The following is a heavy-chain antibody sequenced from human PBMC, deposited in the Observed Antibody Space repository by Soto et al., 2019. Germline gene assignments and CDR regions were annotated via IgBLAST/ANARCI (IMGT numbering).Heavy chain of an antibody. J-gene: IGHJ5*02. CDR1: GYTFTSYG. CDR2: IRAYNGNT. V-gene: IGHV1-18*01. Sequence: QVQLVQSGAEVKKPGASVKVSCKASGYTFTSYGISWVRQAPGQGLEWMGWIRAYNGNTNYPQKLRGRVTMTTDTSTSTVYLELRSLRSDDTAVYHCAREGPPCFTWGQGTLVTVSS. CDR3: AREGPPCFT. D-gene: IGHD2-21*01.